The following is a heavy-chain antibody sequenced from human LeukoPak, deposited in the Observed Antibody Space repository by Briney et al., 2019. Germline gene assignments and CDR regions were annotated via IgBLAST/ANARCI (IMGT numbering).Heavy chain of an antibody. CDR1: GYTFTGYY. D-gene: IGHD6-13*01. CDR3: ARLGIAAVPQNKDY. CDR2: INPNSGGT. V-gene: IGHV1-2*02. J-gene: IGHJ4*02. Sequence: ASVKVSCKASGYTFTGYYMHWVRQAPGQGLEWMGWINPNSGGTNYAQKFQGRVTMTRDTSISIAYMELSRLRSDDTAVYYCARLGIAAVPQNKDYWGQGTLVTVSS.